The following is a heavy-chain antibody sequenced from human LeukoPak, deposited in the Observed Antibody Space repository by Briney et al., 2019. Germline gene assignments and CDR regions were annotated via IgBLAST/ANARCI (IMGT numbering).Heavy chain of an antibody. CDR3: TRYNNHHFDY. CDR2: MREDGSEI. CDR1: GFPFNVQT. Sequence: GGSLRLSCVASGFPFNVQTMSWVRQAPGKGVDWVASMREDGSEINYLHSVKGRFTISRDNSKNTISVQMDDLRAEDTAVYYCTRYNNHHFDYWGQGTLVTVSS. J-gene: IGHJ4*02. D-gene: IGHD1-14*01. V-gene: IGHV3-7*01.